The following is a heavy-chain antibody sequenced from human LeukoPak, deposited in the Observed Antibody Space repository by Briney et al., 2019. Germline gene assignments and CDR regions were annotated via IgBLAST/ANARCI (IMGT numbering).Heavy chain of an antibody. D-gene: IGHD3-10*01. Sequence: GGSLRLTCAASGFTFSTSDRHWLRQATGKGLEWVSAIGTAGDTYYPGSVKGRFTISRENAKNSLYLQMNSLRAGDTAVYYCVRLREAAFDIWAEGPMVPVSS. J-gene: IGHJ3*02. V-gene: IGHV3-13*04. CDR3: VRLREAAFDI. CDR1: GFTFSTSD. CDR2: IGTAGDT.